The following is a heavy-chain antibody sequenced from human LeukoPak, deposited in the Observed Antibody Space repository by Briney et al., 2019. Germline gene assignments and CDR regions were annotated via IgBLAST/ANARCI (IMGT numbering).Heavy chain of an antibody. Sequence: PSETLSLTCAVYGGCFSGDYWSWIRQAPGKGLECLGEINHSGSTNYNPSLKSRVTISLDTSKNQLSLKVRFLTAADTAVYYCARGGVRGVMWFDPWGQGTLVTVSS. D-gene: IGHD3-10*02. V-gene: IGHV4-34*01. CDR3: ARGGVRGVMWFDP. CDR1: GGCFSGDY. CDR2: INHSGST. J-gene: IGHJ5*02.